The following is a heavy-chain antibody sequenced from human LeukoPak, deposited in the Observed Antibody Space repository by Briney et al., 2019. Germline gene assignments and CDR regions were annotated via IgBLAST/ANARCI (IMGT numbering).Heavy chain of an antibody. J-gene: IGHJ6*02. V-gene: IGHV3-23*01. D-gene: IGHD4-17*01. CDR2: ISGSGGST. CDR1: GFTFSSYA. CDR3: AKDSEYSYGDYSAGLYYYYGMDV. Sequence: GSLRLSCAASGFTFSSYAMSWVRQAPGKGLEWVSAISGSGGSTYYADSVKGRFTISRDNPKNTLYLQMNSLRAEDTAVYYCAKDSEYSYGDYSAGLYYYYGMDVWGQGTTVTVSS.